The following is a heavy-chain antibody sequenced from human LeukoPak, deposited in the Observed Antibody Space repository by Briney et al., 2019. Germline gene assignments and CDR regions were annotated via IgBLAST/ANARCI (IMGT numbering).Heavy chain of an antibody. CDR3: AGRLPEYFQH. CDR1: GFTFVDHG. Sequence: GGSLRLSCAASGFTFVDHGMSWVRQAPGKGLEWVSGINWNGGSTGYADSVKGRFTISRDNAKNSLYLQMNSLRAEDTAVYYCAGRLPEYFQHWGQGTLVTVSS. D-gene: IGHD5-12*01. V-gene: IGHV3-20*04. CDR2: INWNGGST. J-gene: IGHJ1*01.